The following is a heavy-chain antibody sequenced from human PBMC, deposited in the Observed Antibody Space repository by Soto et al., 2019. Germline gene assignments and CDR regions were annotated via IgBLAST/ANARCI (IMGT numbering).Heavy chain of an antibody. CDR2: INAGNGNT. V-gene: IGHV1-3*01. CDR3: ARDEYYYDSSVGAFDI. D-gene: IGHD3-22*01. Sequence: ASVKVSCKASGYTFTSYAMHWVRQAPGQRLEWMGWINAGNGNTKYSQKFQGRVTITRDTSASTAYMELSSLRSEDTAVYYCARDEYYYDSSVGAFDIWGQGTMVTVSS. J-gene: IGHJ3*02. CDR1: GYTFTSYA.